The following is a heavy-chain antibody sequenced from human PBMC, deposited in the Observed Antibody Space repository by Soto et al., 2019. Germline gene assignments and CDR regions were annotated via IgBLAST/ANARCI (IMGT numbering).Heavy chain of an antibody. CDR3: ARDAGITGTPGDFDY. CDR1: GFTVSSSY. J-gene: IGHJ4*02. Sequence: PGGPLRLACAASGFTVSSSYMSWVRQAPGKGLEWVSVIYIGDSTYYADSVKGRFTMSRDSSKNTVYLQMNSLRPEDTAVYYCARDAGITGTPGDFDYWGQGALVTVSS. CDR2: IYIGDST. D-gene: IGHD1-20*01. V-gene: IGHV3-53*01.